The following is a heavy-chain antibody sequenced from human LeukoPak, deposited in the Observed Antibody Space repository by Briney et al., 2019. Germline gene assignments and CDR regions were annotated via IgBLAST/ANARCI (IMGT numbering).Heavy chain of an antibody. J-gene: IGHJ5*02. V-gene: IGHV3-11*01. CDR1: GFTFSDYC. D-gene: IGHD3-10*01. Sequence: GGSLRLSCAASGFTFSDYCMSWVRQAPGKGLEWVSFLSGSGEIIYYADSVKGRFTISRDNAKNSLYLQMNSLRAEDTAVYYCARADTMVRGVIISYDNWFDPWGQGTLVTVSS. CDR2: LSGSGEII. CDR3: ARADTMVRGVIISYDNWFDP.